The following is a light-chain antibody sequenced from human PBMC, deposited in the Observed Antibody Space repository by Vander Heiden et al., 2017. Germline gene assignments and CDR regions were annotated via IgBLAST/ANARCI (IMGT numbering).Light chain of an antibody. CDR3: CSYAGAYTFV. CDR1: SSDVGGYNY. Sequence: QSALTQPRPVSGSPGQSVTISCTGTSSDVGGYNYVSWYQHNPGKAPKLMIYEVTKRPSGVPDRFSGSKSGNTASLTISGLQAEDEADYYCCSYAGAYTFVFATGTKVTVL. V-gene: IGLV2-11*01. CDR2: EVT. J-gene: IGLJ1*01.